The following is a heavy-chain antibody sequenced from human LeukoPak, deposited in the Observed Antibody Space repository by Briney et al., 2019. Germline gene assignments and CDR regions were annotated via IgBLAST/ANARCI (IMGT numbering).Heavy chain of an antibody. CDR2: IYYSGST. CDR3: ARHRGVYSSGWYSDFDY. Sequence: PETLSLTCTVSGGSISSSSYYWGWIRQPPGKGLEWIGSIYYSGSTYYNPSLKGRVTISVDTSKNQFSLKLSSVTAADTAVYYCARHRGVYSSGWYSDFDYWGQGTLVTVSS. D-gene: IGHD6-19*01. V-gene: IGHV4-39*01. J-gene: IGHJ4*02. CDR1: GGSISSSSYY.